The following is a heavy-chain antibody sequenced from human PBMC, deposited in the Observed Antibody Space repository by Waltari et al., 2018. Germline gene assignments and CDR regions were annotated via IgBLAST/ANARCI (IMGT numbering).Heavy chain of an antibody. Sequence: EVQLVQSGAEVKKPGATVKISCKVSGSTFTDYYMHWVQQAPGKGLEWMGLVDPEDGETIYAEKFQGRVTITADTSTDTAYMELSSLRSEDTAVYYCATAGAFFKTDYYYYMDVWGKGTTVTVSS. V-gene: IGHV1-69-2*01. D-gene: IGHD7-27*01. J-gene: IGHJ6*03. CDR3: ATAGAFFKTDYYYYMDV. CDR1: GSTFTDYY. CDR2: VDPEDGET.